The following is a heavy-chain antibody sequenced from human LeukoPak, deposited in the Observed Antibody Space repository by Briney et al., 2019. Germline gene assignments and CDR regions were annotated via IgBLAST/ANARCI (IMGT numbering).Heavy chain of an antibody. CDR2: ISGSGGST. J-gene: IGHJ4*02. D-gene: IGHD6-13*01. CDR3: AKEGYSSTWNADFDF. CDR1: GFTFSSYA. V-gene: IGHV3-23*01. Sequence: GGSLRLSCAASGFTFSSYAKSWVRQAPGKGLEWVSAISGSGGSTYYADSVKGRFTISRDNSKNTLYLQMNSLRAENTAVYYCAKEGYSSTWNADFDFWGQGTLVTVSS.